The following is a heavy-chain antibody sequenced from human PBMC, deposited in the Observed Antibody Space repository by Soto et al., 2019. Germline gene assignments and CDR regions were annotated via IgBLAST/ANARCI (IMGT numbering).Heavy chain of an antibody. D-gene: IGHD2-15*01. CDR2: FDPEDGET. V-gene: IGHV1-24*01. CDR3: ARERGGSGGSCYLWFDP. J-gene: IGHJ5*02. Sequence: ASVKVSCKVSGYTLTELSMHWVRQAPGKGLEWMGGFDPEDGETIYAQKFQGRVTMTEDTSTDTAYKELSSLRSEDTAVYYCARERGGSGGSCYLWFDPWGQGTLVTVSS. CDR1: GYTLTELS.